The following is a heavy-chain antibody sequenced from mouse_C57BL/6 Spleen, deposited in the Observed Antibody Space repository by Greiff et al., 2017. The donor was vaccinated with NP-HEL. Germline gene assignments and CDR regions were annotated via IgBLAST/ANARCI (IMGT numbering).Heavy chain of an antibody. Sequence: QVQLKQSGPELVKPGASVKISCKASGYAFSSSWMNWVKQRPGKGLEWIGRIYPGDGDTNYNGKFKGKATLTADKSSSTAYMQLSSLTSEDSAVYFCARNGIPGAMDYWGQGTSVTVSS. CDR2: IYPGDGDT. D-gene: IGHD4-1*01. J-gene: IGHJ4*01. CDR3: ARNGIPGAMDY. V-gene: IGHV1-82*01. CDR1: GYAFSSSW.